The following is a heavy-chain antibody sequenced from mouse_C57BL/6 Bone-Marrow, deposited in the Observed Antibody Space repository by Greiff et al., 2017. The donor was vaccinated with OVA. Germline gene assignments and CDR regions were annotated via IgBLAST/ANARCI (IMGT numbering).Heavy chain of an antibody. D-gene: IGHD4-1*02. J-gene: IGHJ1*03. Sequence: VQLQQSGPELVKPGASVKIPCKASGYTFTDYNMDWVKQSHGKSLEWIGDINPNNGGTIYNQKFKGKATLTVDKSSSTAYMELRSLTSEDTAVYYCASSSNWDVHWYFDVWGTGTTVTVSS. V-gene: IGHV1-18*01. CDR2: INPNNGGT. CDR3: ASSSNWDVHWYFDV. CDR1: GYTFTDYN.